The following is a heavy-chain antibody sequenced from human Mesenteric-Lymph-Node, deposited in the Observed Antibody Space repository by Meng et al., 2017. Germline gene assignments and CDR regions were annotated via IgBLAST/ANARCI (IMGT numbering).Heavy chain of an antibody. Sequence: SVKVSCKASGGTFSSYAISWVRQAPGQGLEWMGGIIPIFGTANYAQKFQGRVTITTDESTSTAYMELSSLRSEDTAVYYCARAYYYDSSGYYYYYYGMDVWGQGTTVTISS. J-gene: IGHJ6*02. D-gene: IGHD3-22*01. V-gene: IGHV1-69*05. CDR1: GGTFSSYA. CDR2: IIPIFGTA. CDR3: ARAYYYDSSGYYYYYYGMDV.